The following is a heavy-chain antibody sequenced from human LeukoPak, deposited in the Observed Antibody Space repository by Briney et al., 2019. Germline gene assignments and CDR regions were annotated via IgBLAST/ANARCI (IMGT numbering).Heavy chain of an antibody. CDR1: GFTFSSYS. CDR2: ISSSSYI. V-gene: IGHV3-21*01. CDR3: ARDSSGLDFDY. D-gene: IGHD3-22*01. J-gene: IGHJ4*02. Sequence: PGGSLRLSCAASGFTFSSYSMNWVRQAPGKGLEWVSSISSSSYIYYADSVKGRFTISRDNAKNSLYLQMNSLRAEDTAVYYCARDSSGLDFDYWGQGTLVTVSS.